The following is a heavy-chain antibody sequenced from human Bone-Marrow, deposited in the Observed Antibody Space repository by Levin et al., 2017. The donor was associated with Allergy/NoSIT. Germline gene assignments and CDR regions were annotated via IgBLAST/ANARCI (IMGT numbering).Heavy chain of an antibody. D-gene: IGHD3-10*01. J-gene: IGHJ4*02. CDR3: ACTYGSGSYYIPFDY. V-gene: IGHV4-39*01. CDR1: GGSISSSSYY. Sequence: SETLSLTCTVSGGSISSSSYYWGWIHQPPGKGLEWIGSIYYSGSTYYNPSLKSRVTISVDTSKNQFSLKLSSVTAADTAVYYCACTYGSGSYYIPFDYWGQGTLVTVSS. CDR2: IYYSGST.